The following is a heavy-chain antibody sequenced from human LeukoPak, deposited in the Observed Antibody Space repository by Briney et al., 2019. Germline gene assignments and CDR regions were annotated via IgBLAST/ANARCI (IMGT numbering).Heavy chain of an antibody. D-gene: IGHD6-13*01. J-gene: IGHJ4*02. Sequence: SVKVSCKASGGTFSSYAISWVRQAPGQGLEWMGGIIPIFGTANYAQKFQGRVTITAGESTSTAYMELSSLRSEDTAVYYCAREFEAAAGTYFDYWGQGTLVTVSS. V-gene: IGHV1-69*13. CDR2: IIPIFGTA. CDR1: GGTFSSYA. CDR3: AREFEAAAGTYFDY.